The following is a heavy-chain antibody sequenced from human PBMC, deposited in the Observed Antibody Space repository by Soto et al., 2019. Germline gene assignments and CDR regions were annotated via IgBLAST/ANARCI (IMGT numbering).Heavy chain of an antibody. D-gene: IGHD5-12*01. CDR2: VKDGGHA. J-gene: IGHJ4*02. V-gene: IGHV4-34*01. CDR3: ARGQEGVVATH. CDR1: GGSLSGYY. Sequence: QVQLQQWGAGLLKPSETLSLNCAVTGGSLSGYYWSWIRQPPGKGLEWIGEVKDGGHANYSPSLRGRVTISSDTSNNQFLLRLYSVTAADTGVYYCARGQEGVVATHWDQGSLVTASS.